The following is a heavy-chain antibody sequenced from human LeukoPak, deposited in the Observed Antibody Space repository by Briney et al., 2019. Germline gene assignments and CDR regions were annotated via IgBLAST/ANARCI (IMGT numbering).Heavy chain of an antibody. V-gene: IGHV1-24*01. D-gene: IGHD5-24*01. CDR3: ARVAVEMASWLDP. CDR1: GYTLTELS. Sequence: ASVKVSCKVSGYTLTELSMHWVRQAPGKGLEWMGGFDPEDGETIYAQKFQGRVTITADKSTSTAFMELSTLRSEDTAVYYCARVAVEMASWLDPWGQGTLVTVSS. CDR2: FDPEDGET. J-gene: IGHJ5*02.